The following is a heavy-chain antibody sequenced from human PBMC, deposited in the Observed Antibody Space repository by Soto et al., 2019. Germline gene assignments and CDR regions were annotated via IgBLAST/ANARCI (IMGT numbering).Heavy chain of an antibody. Sequence: PSETLSLTCAVYGGSFSGYYWSWIRQPPGKGLEWIGEINHSGSTNYNPSLKSRVTISVDTSKNQFSQKQSSVTAADTAVYYCARGYAMAKYYYYGMDVWGQGTTVTVFS. J-gene: IGHJ6*02. CDR1: GGSFSGYY. V-gene: IGHV4-34*01. CDR3: ARGYAMAKYYYYGMDV. D-gene: IGHD5-18*01. CDR2: INHSGST.